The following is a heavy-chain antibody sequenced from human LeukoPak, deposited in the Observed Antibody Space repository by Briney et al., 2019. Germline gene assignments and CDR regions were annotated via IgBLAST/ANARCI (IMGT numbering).Heavy chain of an antibody. D-gene: IGHD5-18*01. CDR1: GFTFSSYG. J-gene: IGHJ4*02. V-gene: IGHV3-30*02. CDR2: IRYDGSNK. Sequence: GESLKISCAASGFTFSSYGMHWVRQAPGKGLEWVAFIRYDGSNKYYADSVKGRFTISRDNSKNTLYLQMNSLRAEDTAVYYCARNSYDGSTFDYWGQGTLVTVSS. CDR3: ARNSYDGSTFDY.